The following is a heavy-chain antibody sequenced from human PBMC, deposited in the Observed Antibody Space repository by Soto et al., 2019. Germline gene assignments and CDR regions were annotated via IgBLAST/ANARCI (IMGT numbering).Heavy chain of an antibody. J-gene: IGHJ4*02. D-gene: IGHD6-6*01. CDR1: GCTFSSYA. CDR3: ARVTVGDSSSFHRFDY. CDR2: IIPIFGTA. V-gene: IGHV1-69*12. Sequence: QVQLVQSGAEVKKPGSSVKVSCKASGCTFSSYAISWVRQAPGQGLEWMGGIIPIFGTANYAQTFQGRVTITADESTSTAYMELSSLRSEDTAVYYCARVTVGDSSSFHRFDYWGQGTLVTVSS.